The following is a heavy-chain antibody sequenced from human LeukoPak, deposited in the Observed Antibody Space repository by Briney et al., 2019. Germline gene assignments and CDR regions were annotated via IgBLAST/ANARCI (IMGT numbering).Heavy chain of an antibody. J-gene: IGHJ4*02. CDR2: ISSSSSTI. Sequence: GGSLRLSCAASGFTFSSYSMNWVRQAPGKGLEWVSYISSSSSTIYYADSVKGRFTISRDNAKNSLYLQMNSLRAEDTAVYYCARAPDYGGNSVTYYFDYWGQGTLVTVSS. CDR3: ARAPDYGGNSVTYYFDY. V-gene: IGHV3-48*01. CDR1: GFTFSSYS. D-gene: IGHD4-23*01.